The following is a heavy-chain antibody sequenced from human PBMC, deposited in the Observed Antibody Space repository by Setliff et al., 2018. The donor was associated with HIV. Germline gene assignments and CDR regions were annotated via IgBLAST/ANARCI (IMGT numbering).Heavy chain of an antibody. Sequence: LSLTCTVSGGSISSGTYYWSWIRQHPGKGLEWIGYIYYSGSAYYNPSLQSRVRISVETSKNQFSLRLSPVTAADTAVYYCARDSANGKTANLNYLDVWGKGTTVTVSS. V-gene: IGHV4-31*03. CDR2: IYYSGSA. CDR1: GGSISSGTYY. D-gene: IGHD2-8*01. J-gene: IGHJ6*03. CDR3: ARDSANGKTANLNYLDV.